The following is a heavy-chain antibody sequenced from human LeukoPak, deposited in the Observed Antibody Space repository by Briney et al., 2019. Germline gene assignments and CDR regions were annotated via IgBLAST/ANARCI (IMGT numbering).Heavy chain of an antibody. CDR2: IYPGDSDT. V-gene: IGHV5-51*01. CDR3: ARHGGPYYDILTGYSTGDDAFDI. J-gene: IGHJ3*02. D-gene: IGHD3-9*01. Sequence: GESLKISCKGSGYSFTSYWIGWVRQMPGKGLEWMGIIYPGDSDTRYSPSFQGQVTISADKSISTAYLQWSSLKASDTAMYYCARHGGPYYDILTGYSTGDDAFDIWGQGTMVTVSS. CDR1: GYSFTSYW.